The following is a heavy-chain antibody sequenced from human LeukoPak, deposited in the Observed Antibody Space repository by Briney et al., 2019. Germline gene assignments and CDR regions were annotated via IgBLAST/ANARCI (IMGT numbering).Heavy chain of an antibody. J-gene: IGHJ4*02. CDR3: ARESGFSGYSSG. V-gene: IGHV1-2*02. D-gene: IGHD6-19*01. CDR1: GYTFTGYY. Sequence: ASVKVSCKASGYTFTGYYMNWVRQAPGQGLEWMGWINPNSGRTNYAHNFQGRVTLTRDTSISTAYMELSRLRSDDTAVYYCARESGFSGYSSGWGQGTLVTVSS. CDR2: INPNSGRT.